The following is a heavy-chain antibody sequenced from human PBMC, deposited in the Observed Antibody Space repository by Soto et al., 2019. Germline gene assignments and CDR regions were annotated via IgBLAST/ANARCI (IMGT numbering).Heavy chain of an antibody. CDR2: INHSGST. CDR1: GGSFSGYY. CDR3: ARAGVVVADFDY. J-gene: IGHJ4*02. D-gene: IGHD2-15*01. Sequence: PSETLSLTCAVYGGSFSGYYWSWIRQPPGKGLEWIGEINHSGSTNYNPSLKSRVTISVDTSKNQFSLKLSSVTAADTAVYYCARAGVVVADFDYWGQGTLVTVSS. V-gene: IGHV4-34*01.